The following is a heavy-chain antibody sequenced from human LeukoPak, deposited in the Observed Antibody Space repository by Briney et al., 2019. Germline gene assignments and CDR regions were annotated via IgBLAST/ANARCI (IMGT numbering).Heavy chain of an antibody. Sequence: SGPALVKPTQTLTLTCTFSGFSLSTSGVGVGWIRQPPGKALEWLALIYWNDDKRYSPSLKSRLTITKDTSKNQVVLTMTNMDPVDTATYYCAHRRDYGSGGVFDCWGQGTLVTVSS. CDR2: IYWNDDK. CDR1: GFSLSTSGVG. V-gene: IGHV2-5*01. J-gene: IGHJ4*02. D-gene: IGHD4/OR15-4a*01. CDR3: AHRRDYGSGGVFDC.